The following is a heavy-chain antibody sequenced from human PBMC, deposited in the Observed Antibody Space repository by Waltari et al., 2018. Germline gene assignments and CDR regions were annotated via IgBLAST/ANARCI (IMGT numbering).Heavy chain of an antibody. CDR2: ISWNSGNM. CDR3: AKGHSGSYGLDS. Sequence: EVQLVESGGGLVQPGRSLRLSCAASGFTFDDYAMHWVRQAPGKGLEGGSGISWNSGNMGYADSVKGRFTISRDNAKNSLYLQMNSLRTGDTALYYCAKGHSGSYGLDSWGQGTLVTVSP. CDR1: GFTFDDYA. J-gene: IGHJ4*02. V-gene: IGHV3-9*01. D-gene: IGHD1-26*01.